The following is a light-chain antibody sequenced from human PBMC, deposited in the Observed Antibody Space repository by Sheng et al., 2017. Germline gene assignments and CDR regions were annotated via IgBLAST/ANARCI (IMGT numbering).Light chain of an antibody. CDR1: ESIGTS. CDR3: HQSRSFTYS. J-gene: IGKJ2*03. CDR2: YAS. V-gene: IGKV6-21*01. Sequence: EIVLTQSPEFQSVTPKEKVTITCRANESIGTSLHWYQQKPDQSPKLLIKYASQSCSGVPSRFSGSGSGTDFTLTINSLEAEDAATYYCHQSRSFTYSFGQGTKLEIK.